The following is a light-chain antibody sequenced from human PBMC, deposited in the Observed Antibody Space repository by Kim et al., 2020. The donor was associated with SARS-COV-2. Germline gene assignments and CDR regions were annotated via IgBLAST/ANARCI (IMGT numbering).Light chain of an antibody. CDR2: GAS. V-gene: IGKV3-15*01. CDR1: QSISSK. Sequence: VSPGDRATLSCRASQSISSKLAWCPQKPGQAPRLLIYGASTRATGIPARFSGSGSGTEFSLTISSLQSEDFAVYYCQQYDDRPPYTFGQGTKLEI. J-gene: IGKJ2*01. CDR3: QQYDDRPPYT.